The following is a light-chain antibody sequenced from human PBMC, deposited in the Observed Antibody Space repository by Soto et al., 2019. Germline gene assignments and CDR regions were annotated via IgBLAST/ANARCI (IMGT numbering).Light chain of an antibody. CDR2: DAS. CDR3: QQRYNWVT. V-gene: IGKV3-11*01. CDR1: QSVGRS. J-gene: IGKJ4*01. Sequence: EIVLTQSPATLSLSPGDRVTLSCRASQSVGRSLAWYQQRPGQAPRLLIYDASNRATSIPARFSGSGSGTDFTLTISSLEPEDFAVYYCQQRYNWVTFGGGTKVEIK.